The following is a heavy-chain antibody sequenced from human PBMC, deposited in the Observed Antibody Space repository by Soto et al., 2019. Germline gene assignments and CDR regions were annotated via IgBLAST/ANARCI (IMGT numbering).Heavy chain of an antibody. V-gene: IGHV3-23*01. D-gene: IGHD5-12*01. CDR1: GFTFSSYA. J-gene: IGHJ4*02. Sequence: EVQLLESGGGLVQPGGSLRLSCAASGFTFSSYAINWVRQAPGKGLEWVSSISGSGDRTYYADSVKGRFIISRDNSKNTLYVQMNSLRAEDTAVYYCAKVKTWTYLDFWGQGSLVTVSS. CDR3: AKVKTWTYLDF. CDR2: ISGSGDRT.